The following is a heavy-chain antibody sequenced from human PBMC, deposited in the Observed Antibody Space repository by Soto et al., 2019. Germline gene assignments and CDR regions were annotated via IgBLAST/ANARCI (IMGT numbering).Heavy chain of an antibody. CDR1: GYTFTGHY. CDR2: LKSDNGGT. V-gene: IGHV1-2*02. CDR3: ARDLCPLGSGTACPLYGLDI. D-gene: IGHD3-10*01. J-gene: IGHJ6*02. Sequence: QVQLVQSGAEVKPPGASVKVSCKASGYTFTGHYMHWVRQVSGKRLEHLGWLKSDNGGTYYAPKFKGRVTFTRDSSTSTAYMELNGLQSDDTAVYFCARDLCPLGSGTACPLYGLDIWGQGTTVVVS.